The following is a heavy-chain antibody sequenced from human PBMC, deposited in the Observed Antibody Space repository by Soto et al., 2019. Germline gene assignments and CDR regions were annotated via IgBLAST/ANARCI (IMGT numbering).Heavy chain of an antibody. D-gene: IGHD3-10*01. CDR1: GGSISDYY. Sequence: SETLSLTCTVSGGSISDYYWSWIRQPPGKGLEWIGYIYYSGTTNYNPSLKSRVTISVDRPKNQFSLRLTSVTAADTAVYYCARNSPLFENDYYGLVVWGPGTSVTVSS. CDR2: IYYSGTT. V-gene: IGHV4-59*08. CDR3: ARNSPLFENDYYGLVV. J-gene: IGHJ6*02.